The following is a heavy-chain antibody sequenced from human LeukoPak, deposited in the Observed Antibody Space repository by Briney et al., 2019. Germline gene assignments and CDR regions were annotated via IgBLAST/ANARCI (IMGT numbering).Heavy chain of an antibody. V-gene: IGHV3-7*04. D-gene: IGHD4-17*01. CDR2: IKPDGSQK. CDR3: ARGHYGRDY. CDR1: GVTFSGPW. J-gene: IGHJ4*02. Sequence: GGSLRLSCAVSGVTFSGPWMTWVRQAPGRGLEWVANIKPDGSQKYYVDSVEGRFTVSRDNAKNSLYLQMNSLRADDTAVYYCARGHYGRDYWGQGTLVTVSS.